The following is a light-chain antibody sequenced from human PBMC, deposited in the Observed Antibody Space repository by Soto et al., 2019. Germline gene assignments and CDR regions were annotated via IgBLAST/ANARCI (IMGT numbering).Light chain of an antibody. CDR1: QSVSSSY. CDR3: QQLNSYPLT. CDR2: GAS. Sequence: EIVLTQSPGTLSLSPGERATLSCRASQSVSSSYLAWYQQKPGQAPRLLIYGASSRATGIPDRFSGSGSGTDFTLTISRLEPEDFATYYCQQLNSYPLTFGRGTKVDIK. J-gene: IGKJ4*01. V-gene: IGKV3-20*01.